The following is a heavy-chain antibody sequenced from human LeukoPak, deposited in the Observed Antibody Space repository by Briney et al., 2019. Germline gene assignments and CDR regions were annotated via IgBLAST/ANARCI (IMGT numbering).Heavy chain of an antibody. CDR1: GGSISSSSYY. V-gene: IGHV4-39*01. Sequence: SETLSLTCTVSGGSISSSSYYWGWLRQPPGKGLEWIGSIYYSGSTYYNPSLKSRVTISVDTSKNQFSLKLSSVTAADTAVYYCARHIKAGILGFGDFGYWGQGTLVTVSS. D-gene: IGHD3-10*01. CDR2: IYYSGST. CDR3: ARHIKAGILGFGDFGY. J-gene: IGHJ4*02.